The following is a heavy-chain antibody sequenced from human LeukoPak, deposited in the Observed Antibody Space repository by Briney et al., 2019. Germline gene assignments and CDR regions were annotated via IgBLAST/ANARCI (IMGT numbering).Heavy chain of an antibody. CDR2: IYYSGST. Sequence: SETLSLTCTVSGGSISSSSYYWGWIRQPPGKGLEWIGSIYYSGSTYYNPSLRSRVTISVDTSKNQFSLKLSSVTAADTAVYFCARHYYDFWSGYYTGFDYWGQGTLVTVSS. V-gene: IGHV4-39*01. CDR3: ARHYYDFWSGYYTGFDY. CDR1: GGSISSSSYY. D-gene: IGHD3-3*01. J-gene: IGHJ4*02.